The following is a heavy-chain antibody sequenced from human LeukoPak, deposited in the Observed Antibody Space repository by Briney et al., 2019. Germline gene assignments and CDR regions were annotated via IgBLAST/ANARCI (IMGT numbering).Heavy chain of an antibody. V-gene: IGHV3-30*04. D-gene: IGHD6-13*01. J-gene: IGHJ5*02. CDR2: ISYAGSNK. CDR3: ARENGPGIAAAGTTLNNWFDP. CDR1: GFTFSSYA. Sequence: GGSLSLSCAASGFTFSSYAMHWVHQAPGKGLEWVAVISYAGSNKYYADSVKGRFTISRDNSKNTLYLQMNSLRAEDTAVYYCARENGPGIAAAGTTLNNWFDPWGQGTLVTVSS.